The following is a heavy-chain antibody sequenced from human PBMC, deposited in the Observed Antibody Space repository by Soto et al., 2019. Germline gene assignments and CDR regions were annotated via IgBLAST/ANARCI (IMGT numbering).Heavy chain of an antibody. V-gene: IGHV3-33*06. D-gene: IGHD5-18*01. CDR3: AKDEGRYTYGLRDC. Sequence: WGSLRLSCAASGFTFSNYGMHWVRQAPGKGLEWVAVIWYDGSYKYYADSVKGRFTISRDNSRTTLYLQMNSLRAEDTAVYYCAKDEGRYTYGLRDCRGQGTLVTVSS. J-gene: IGHJ4*02. CDR2: IWYDGSYK. CDR1: GFTFSNYG.